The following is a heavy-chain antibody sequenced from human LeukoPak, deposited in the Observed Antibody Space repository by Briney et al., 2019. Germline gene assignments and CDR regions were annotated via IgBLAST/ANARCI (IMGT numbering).Heavy chain of an antibody. Sequence: PSETLSLTCAVSGGSISRSGYSWSWIRQPPGKGLEWIVYIYYTGSTYYNPSLKSQLTISLDTSKNQFSLKLSSVTAADTAVYYCARGGDSSGYEGRFDPWGQGTLVTVSS. V-gene: IGHV4-30-4*07. J-gene: IGHJ5*02. CDR1: GGSISRSGYS. CDR3: ARGGDSSGYEGRFDP. CDR2: IYYTGST. D-gene: IGHD3-22*01.